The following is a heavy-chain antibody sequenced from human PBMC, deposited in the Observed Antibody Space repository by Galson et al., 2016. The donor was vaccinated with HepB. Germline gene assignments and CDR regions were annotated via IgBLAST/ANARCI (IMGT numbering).Heavy chain of an antibody. CDR3: ARDLSGPDY. J-gene: IGHJ4*02. V-gene: IGHV3-74*01. Sequence: SLRLSCAVSGFTFRNHQMHWVRQVPGKGLVWVARIEGDGSSPIYADSVKGRFTISRDNAENTLCLQMNSLRAEDTAMYYCARDLSGPDYWGQGTLVTVSS. CDR2: IEGDGSSP. CDR1: GFTFRNHQ.